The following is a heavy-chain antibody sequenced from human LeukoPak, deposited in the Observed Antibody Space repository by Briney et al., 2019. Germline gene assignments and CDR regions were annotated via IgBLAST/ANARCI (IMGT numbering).Heavy chain of an antibody. J-gene: IGHJ5*02. V-gene: IGHV3-66*04. D-gene: IGHD3-10*01. CDR1: GFIVSSNY. CDR2: IYSSGST. Sequence: GGSLRLSCVVFGFIVSSNYMSWVRQAPGKGLEWVSIIYSSGSTYYADSVKGRFTISRDNSKNTLYLQMNSLRAEDTAVYYCARRGNYYGSGSNNWFDPWGQGTLVTVSS. CDR3: ARRGNYYGSGSNNWFDP.